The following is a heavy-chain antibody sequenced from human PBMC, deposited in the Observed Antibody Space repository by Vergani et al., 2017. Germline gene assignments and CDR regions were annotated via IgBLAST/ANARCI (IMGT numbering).Heavy chain of an antibody. CDR3: ASMYSSSWYDYYYYGMDV. D-gene: IGHD6-13*01. CDR1: GGTFSSYT. CDR2: IIPIIGIA. V-gene: IGHV1-69*02. J-gene: IGHJ6*02. Sequence: QVQLVQSGAEVKKPGSSVKVSCKASGGTFSSYTISWVRQAPGQGLEWMGRIIPIIGIANYAQKFQGRVTITADNSTSTAYMGLSSQRSEDTAVYYCASMYSSSWYDYYYYGMDVWGQGTTVTVSS.